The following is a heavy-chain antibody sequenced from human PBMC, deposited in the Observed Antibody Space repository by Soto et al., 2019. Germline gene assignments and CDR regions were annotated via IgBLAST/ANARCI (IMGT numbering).Heavy chain of an antibody. J-gene: IGHJ4*02. D-gene: IGHD4-17*01. Sequence: SETLSLTCAVSGDSVSSSFWWTWVRQPPGKGLEWIGEIYHTETTNYAPSLKSRVTISLDKSMNQFSLRFNSVTPADTAVYYCARYDFGTFDNWGQGIRVTVSS. CDR2: IYHTETT. CDR3: ARYDFGTFDN. CDR1: GDSVSSSFW. V-gene: IGHV4-4*02.